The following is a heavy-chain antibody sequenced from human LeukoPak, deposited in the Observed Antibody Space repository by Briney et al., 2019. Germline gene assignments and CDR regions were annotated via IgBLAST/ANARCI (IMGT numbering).Heavy chain of an antibody. CDR1: GGSISSGGYS. CDR2: IYYSGST. J-gene: IGHJ4*02. V-gene: IGHV4-30-4*07. CDR3: ARHTILKSFDY. D-gene: IGHD3-9*01. Sequence: SQTLSLTCAVSGGSISSGGYSWSWIRQPPGKGLEWIGYIYYSGSTYYNPSLKSRVTISVDTSKNQFSLKLSSVTAADTAVYYCARHTILKSFDYWGQGTLVTVSS.